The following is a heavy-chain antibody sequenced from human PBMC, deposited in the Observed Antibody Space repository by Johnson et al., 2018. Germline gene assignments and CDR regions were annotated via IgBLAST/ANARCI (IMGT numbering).Heavy chain of an antibody. Sequence: EVQLLESGGGLVQPGGSLRLSCAASGFTFSSYAMSWVRQAPGKGLEWVSAISGSGGSTYYADSVNGRFTISRDNSKNTLYLQMNSPRAEDTAVYYCTKDPSEASSGYYPFLHWGQGTLVTVSS. J-gene: IGHJ1*01. CDR1: GFTFSSYA. CDR2: ISGSGGST. CDR3: TKDPSEASSGYYPFLH. D-gene: IGHD3-22*01. V-gene: IGHV3-23*01.